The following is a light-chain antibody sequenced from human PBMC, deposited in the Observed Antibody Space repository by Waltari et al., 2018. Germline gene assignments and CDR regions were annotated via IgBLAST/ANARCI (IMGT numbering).Light chain of an antibody. CDR2: EKS. J-gene: IGLJ7*01. CDR1: SSNIGNNY. V-gene: IGLV1-51*02. CDR3: GTWDSSLSGAV. Sequence: QSVLTQPPSVSAAPGQRVTISCSGGSSNIGNNYVSWYRQFPGKAPKLLIYEKSGRPSGMPGRFSGSKSGTSATLDITGLQAGDEADYYCGTWDSSLSGAVFGGGTHLTVL.